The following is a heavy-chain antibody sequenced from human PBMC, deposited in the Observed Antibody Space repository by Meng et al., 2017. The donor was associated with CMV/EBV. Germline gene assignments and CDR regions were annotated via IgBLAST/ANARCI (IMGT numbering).Heavy chain of an antibody. D-gene: IGHD3-22*01. Sequence: QVQPVQSGAEVKTRGSSVKVSCKASGGNFSSYAISWVRQAPGQGLEWMGGIIPIFGTANYAQKFQGRVTITADESTSTAYMELSSLRSEDTAVYYCARIYDSSGYYNYYFDYWGQGTLVTVSS. V-gene: IGHV1-69*01. J-gene: IGHJ4*02. CDR1: GGNFSSYA. CDR2: IIPIFGTA. CDR3: ARIYDSSGYYNYYFDY.